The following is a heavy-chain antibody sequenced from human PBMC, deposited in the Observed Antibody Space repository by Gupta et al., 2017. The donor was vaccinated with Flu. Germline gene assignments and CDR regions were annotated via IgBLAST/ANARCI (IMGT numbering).Heavy chain of an antibody. J-gene: IGHJ5*02. CDR3: VRENIGAQFWFDP. V-gene: IGHV3-74*01. Sequence: EVMLVESGAGLIQPGASLRLSCVASGFPFSRYCMHWVRQAPGKVLVGVARINGDGSYASYADFVKGRFTISRDNAKNTLYMQMNSLRAEDTDVYYCVRENIGAQFWFDPWGQGTLVTVSS. CDR1: GFPFSRYC. D-gene: IGHD6-25*01. CDR2: INGDGSYA.